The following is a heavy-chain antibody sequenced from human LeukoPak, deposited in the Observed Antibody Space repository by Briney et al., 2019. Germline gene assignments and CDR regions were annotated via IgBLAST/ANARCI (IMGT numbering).Heavy chain of an antibody. Sequence: GASVKVSCKASGYTFTGYYMHWVRQAPGQGLEWMGWINPNSGGTNYAQKFQGRVTMTRDTSVSTAYMELSRLRSDDTAVYYCARDQCSSTSCYLAGRRAPLDYWGQGTLVTVSS. CDR2: INPNSGGT. J-gene: IGHJ4*02. D-gene: IGHD2-2*01. V-gene: IGHV1-2*02. CDR3: ARDQCSSTSCYLAGRRAPLDY. CDR1: GYTFTGYY.